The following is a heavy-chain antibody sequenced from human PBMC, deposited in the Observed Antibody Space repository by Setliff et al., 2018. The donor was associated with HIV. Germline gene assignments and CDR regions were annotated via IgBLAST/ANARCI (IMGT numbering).Heavy chain of an antibody. V-gene: IGHV4-38-2*01. CDR2: ISHSGIT. J-gene: IGHJ4*02. Sequence: PSETLSLTCAVSGLSVSAGYHWGWIRQPPGKGLEWIGSISHSGITNYNPSLRSRVTISVDTARNQISLKVNSVTAADTAIYYCARLVRPSSGNTDYWGQGTLVTVSS. D-gene: IGHD3-10*01. CDR1: GLSVSAGYH. CDR3: ARLVRPSSGNTDY.